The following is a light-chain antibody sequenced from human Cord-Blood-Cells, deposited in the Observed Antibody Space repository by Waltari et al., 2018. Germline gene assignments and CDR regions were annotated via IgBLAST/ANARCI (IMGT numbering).Light chain of an antibody. CDR2: DVS. CDR3: SSYTSSSTLV. Sequence: QSALTQPASVSGSPGQSITISCTGTSSDVGGYNYFPWYQQHTGKAPKLMIYDVSKRPSGVSNRFSGSKSGNTASLTISGLQAEDEADYYCSSYTSSSTLVFGGGTKLTVL. CDR1: SSDVGGYNY. J-gene: IGLJ3*02. V-gene: IGLV2-14*01.